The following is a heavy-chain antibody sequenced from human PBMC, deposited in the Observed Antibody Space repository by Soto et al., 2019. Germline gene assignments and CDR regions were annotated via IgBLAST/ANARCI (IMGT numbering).Heavy chain of an antibody. CDR1: GLTFSDSS. CDR3: ATLTKYDILTGFYPC. Sequence: GGSLRLSCAASGLTFSDSSMHWVRQAPGKGLEWVSVIYSDGSTYYADSVKGRFIISRDNSNNTLYFQMNSLRAEDTAVYYCATLTKYDILTGFYPCWGQGTLVTVSS. J-gene: IGHJ4*02. V-gene: IGHV3-66*01. D-gene: IGHD3-9*01. CDR2: IYSDGST.